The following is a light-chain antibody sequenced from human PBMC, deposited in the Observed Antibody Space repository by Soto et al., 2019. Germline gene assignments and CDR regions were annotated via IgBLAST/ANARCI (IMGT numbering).Light chain of an antibody. CDR3: SSFTSNRIYV. CDR2: GVT. Sequence: SSLNPHPSVSGSPGQSIPVSCTGNHNDIGTYDYVSWYQQHPGRAPRLLIHGVTTRPSGISDRFSASKSGLTASLTISGLQPEDEADYYCSSFTSNRIYVFGPGTKVTVL. CDR1: HNDIGTYDY. J-gene: IGLJ1*01. V-gene: IGLV2-14*03.